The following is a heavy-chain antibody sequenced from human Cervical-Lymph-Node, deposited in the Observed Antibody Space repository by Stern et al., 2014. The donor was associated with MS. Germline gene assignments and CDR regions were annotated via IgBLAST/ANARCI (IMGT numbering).Heavy chain of an antibody. CDR2: LHPNSDDP. CDR1: GYTFTAFF. V-gene: IGHV1-2*06. J-gene: IGHJ4*02. CDR3: AREATRIIVGIDY. D-gene: IGHD2/OR15-2a*01. Sequence: QVQLVQSGAKMKKPGASVKVSCKASGYTFTAFFIHWVRQVPGHGLEWMGRLHPNSDDPTYAQNFQDRVTLTRDTSTNTAYLELSRLTSADTAVYYCAREATRIIVGIDYWGQGTLVTVSS.